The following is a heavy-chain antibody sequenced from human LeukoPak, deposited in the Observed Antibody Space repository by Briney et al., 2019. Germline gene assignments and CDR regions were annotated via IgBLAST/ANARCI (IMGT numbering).Heavy chain of an antibody. Sequence: GGSLRLSCVASGFTFDSYWMGWVRQAPGKGLEWVANIKQDGSEKHYVDSVKGRFIISRDNARNSLYLQMNNLRVEDTVVYYCARRYFDLWGRGTLVTVSS. CDR2: IKQDGSEK. CDR1: GFTFDSYW. V-gene: IGHV3-7*03. CDR3: ARRYFDL. J-gene: IGHJ2*01.